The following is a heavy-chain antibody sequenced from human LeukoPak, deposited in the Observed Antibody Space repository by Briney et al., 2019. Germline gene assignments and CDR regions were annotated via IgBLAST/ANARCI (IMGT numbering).Heavy chain of an antibody. J-gene: IGHJ4*02. Sequence: GRSLRLSCASSGFTFSSYSMNWVRQASGKGLEWVSSISSNSSYIYYAESVKGRFPIPRDNAKNSLYLQMNSLRAEHTAVYYCARDPGIAVAGDDYWGQGTLVTVSS. V-gene: IGHV3-21*01. CDR3: ARDPGIAVAGDDY. CDR2: ISSNSSYI. CDR1: GFTFSSYS. D-gene: IGHD6-19*01.